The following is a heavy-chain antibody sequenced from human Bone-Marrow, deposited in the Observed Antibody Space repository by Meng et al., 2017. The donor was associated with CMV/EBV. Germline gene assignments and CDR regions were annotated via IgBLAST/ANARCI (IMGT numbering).Heavy chain of an antibody. V-gene: IGHV4-4*09. J-gene: IGHJ4*02. Sequence: ESLKISCNVSGGSIRNYYWTWIRQPPGRGLEYIGYIYTVGSSDYNPSLKSRVTMSADKSTNQFSLKLSSVTAADTAVYFCARSIVRNSWSYFDPWGQGTVVTVSS. CDR3: ARSIVRNSWSYFDP. CDR1: GGSIRNYY. D-gene: IGHD6-13*01. CDR2: IYTVGSS.